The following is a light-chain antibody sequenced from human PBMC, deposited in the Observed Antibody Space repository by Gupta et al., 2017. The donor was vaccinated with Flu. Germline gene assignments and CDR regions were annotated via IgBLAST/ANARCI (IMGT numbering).Light chain of an antibody. V-gene: IGLV2-14*03. J-gene: IGLJ1*01. CDR1: SSDVGAYDY. Sequence: SSDVGAYDYVSWYQQHPGKAPKLIIDDVSNRPSGVSNRFSGSKSGNTASLTISGLQPEDEADYYCCSYTSTSNPYVFGTGTKVTVL. CDR2: DVS. CDR3: CSYTSTSNPYV.